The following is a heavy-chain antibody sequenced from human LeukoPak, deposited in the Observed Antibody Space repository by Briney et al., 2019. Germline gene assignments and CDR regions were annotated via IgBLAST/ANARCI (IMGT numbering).Heavy chain of an antibody. Sequence: ASVKVSCKASGYTFTSYGISWVRQAPGQGLEWMGWISAYNGNTNYAQKLQGRVTMTTDTSTSTAYMELRSLRSDDTAVYYCARDLIYNWNYEGANWFDPWGQGTLVTVSS. CDR1: GYTFTSYG. CDR2: ISAYNGNT. CDR3: ARDLIYNWNYEGANWFDP. D-gene: IGHD1-7*01. J-gene: IGHJ5*02. V-gene: IGHV1-18*01.